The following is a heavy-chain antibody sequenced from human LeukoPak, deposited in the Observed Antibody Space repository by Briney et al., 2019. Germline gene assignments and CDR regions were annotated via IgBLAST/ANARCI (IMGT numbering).Heavy chain of an antibody. CDR2: ISSNGGST. V-gene: IGHV3-64D*06. Sequence: GGSLRLSCSASGFTFSSYAMHWVRQAPGKGLEYVSAISSNGGSTYYADSVKGRFTISRDNSKNTLYLQMSSLRAEDTAVYYCARDRRSSYFDYWGQGTLVTVSS. J-gene: IGHJ4*02. CDR3: ARDRRSSYFDY. D-gene: IGHD1-26*01. CDR1: GFTFSSYA.